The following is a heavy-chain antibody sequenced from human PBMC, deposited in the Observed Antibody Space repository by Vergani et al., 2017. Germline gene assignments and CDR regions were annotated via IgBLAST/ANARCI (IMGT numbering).Heavy chain of an antibody. CDR2: ISGTGGST. J-gene: IGHJ4*02. CDR1: GFSFSSHA. D-gene: IGHD7-27*01. V-gene: IGHV3-23*01. CDR3: ARDRNSWGIKDGSLDY. Sequence: EVRLLQSGGGLGQPGGSLRLSCEASGFSFSSHAMAWVRQAPGKGLEWVAVISGTGGSTYNAKSVKDRFTISRDNSQNTVHLQLNSLRADDTAIYYCARDRNSWGIKDGSLDYWGQGILVTVSS.